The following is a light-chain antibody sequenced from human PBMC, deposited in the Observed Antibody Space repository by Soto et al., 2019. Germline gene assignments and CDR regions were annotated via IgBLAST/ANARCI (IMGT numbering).Light chain of an antibody. CDR2: AAS. V-gene: IGKV1-12*01. CDR1: QGISSW. J-gene: IGKJ5*01. Sequence: DIQMTQSPSSVSASVGDRVTVTCRASQGISSWLAWYQKKTGKDPKLLIYAASSLQSGVPSRFSGSGSGTDFTLTISRLQPEDCAIYFCQQANSFTITFGQGTRLEI. CDR3: QQANSFTIT.